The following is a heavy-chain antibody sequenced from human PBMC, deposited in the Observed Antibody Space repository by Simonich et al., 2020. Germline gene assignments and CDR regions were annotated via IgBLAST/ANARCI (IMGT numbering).Heavy chain of an antibody. D-gene: IGHD1-26*01. J-gene: IGHJ3*02. CDR1: GFTFSSYA. Sequence: QVQLVESGGGVVQPGRSLRLSCAASGFTFSSYAMHWVRQAQCKGLKWVEVNSNDGSNKYYADSVKGRFTISRDNSKNTLYLQMNSLRAEDTAVYYCAREGAGNDAFDIWGQGTMVTVSS. V-gene: IGHV3-30*04. CDR2: NSNDGSNK. CDR3: AREGAGNDAFDI.